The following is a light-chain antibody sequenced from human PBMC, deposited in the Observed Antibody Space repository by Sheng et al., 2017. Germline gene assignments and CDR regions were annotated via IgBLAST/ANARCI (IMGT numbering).Light chain of an antibody. V-gene: IGLV2-8*01. CDR3: CSLAGAGTYV. CDR2: DVT. CDR1: ASDIGLYNF. Sequence: QSALTQPPSASGSPGQSVTISCTGTASDIGLYNFVSWYQHHPGKAPKVLIYDVTKRPSGVPDRFSGSKSGNTASLTVSGLQADDEADYYCCSLAGAGTYVFGTGTKVTVL. J-gene: IGLJ1*01.